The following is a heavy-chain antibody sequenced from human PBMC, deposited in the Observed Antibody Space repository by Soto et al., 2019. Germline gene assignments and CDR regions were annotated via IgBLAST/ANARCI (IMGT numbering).Heavy chain of an antibody. V-gene: IGHV1-69*10. CDR2: IIPILGIA. D-gene: IGHD3-22*01. CDR1: GGTFNSYA. J-gene: IGHJ4*02. Sequence: ASVKVSCKASGGTFNSYAISWVRQAPGQGLEWMGGIIPILGIANYAQKFQGRVTITADKSTSTAYMELSSLRSEDTAVYYCARGKYYYDSSGYYYFDYWGQGTLVTVSS. CDR3: ARGKYYYDSSGYYYFDY.